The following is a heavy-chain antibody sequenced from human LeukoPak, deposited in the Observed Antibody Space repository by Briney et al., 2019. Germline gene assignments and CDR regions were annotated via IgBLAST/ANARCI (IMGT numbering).Heavy chain of an antibody. J-gene: IGHJ4*02. CDR3: ARHQDVVARPFAY. D-gene: IGHD6-6*01. V-gene: IGHV5-51*01. CDR1: GYSFTSYW. Sequence: GESLKISCQGSGYSFTSYWIGWVRQMPGKGLEWMGIIYPGDSDTRYSPSFQGQVTISADKSISTAYLQWSSLKASDTATYYCARHQDVVARPFAYWGQGTLVTVSS. CDR2: IYPGDSDT.